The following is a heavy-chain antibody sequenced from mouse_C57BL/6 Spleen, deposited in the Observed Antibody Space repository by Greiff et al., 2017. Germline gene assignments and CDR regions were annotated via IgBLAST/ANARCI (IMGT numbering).Heavy chain of an antibody. J-gene: IGHJ4*01. CDR3: ARKGYGSSYRYYAMDY. V-gene: IGHV1-61*01. CDR1: GYTFTSYW. CDR2: IYPSDSET. D-gene: IGHD1-1*01. Sequence: QVQLQQPGAELVRPGSSVKLSCKASGYTFTSYWMDWVKQRPGQGLEWIGNIYPSDSETHYNQKFKDKATLTVDKSSSTACMQLSSLTSEDSAVYYCARKGYGSSYRYYAMDYWGQGTSVTVSS.